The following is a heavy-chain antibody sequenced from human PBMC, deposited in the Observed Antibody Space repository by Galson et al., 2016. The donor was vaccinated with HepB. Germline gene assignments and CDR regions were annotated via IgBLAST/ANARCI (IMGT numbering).Heavy chain of an antibody. Sequence: ETLSLTCIVSSGSISSSSYYWGWIRQPPGKGLAWIGSNFYSGTSYYNPSLKSRVTMSVDTSKNQFSLRLSSMTAADTAVYYCARYRRDYIWGVPPYYFDYWAQGTLVTVSS. J-gene: IGHJ4*02. CDR2: NFYSGTS. CDR3: ARYRRDYIWGVPPYYFDY. D-gene: IGHD3-16*01. V-gene: IGHV4-39*07. CDR1: SGSISSSSYY.